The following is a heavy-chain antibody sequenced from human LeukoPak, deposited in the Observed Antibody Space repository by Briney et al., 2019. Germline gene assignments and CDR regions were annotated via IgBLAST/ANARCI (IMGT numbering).Heavy chain of an antibody. Sequence: GASVKVSCKASGYTFTSYGISWVRQAPGQGLEWMGWISAYNGNTNYAQKLQGRVTMTTDTSTSTAYMELRSLRFDDTAVYYCARPTFGGVIVPDDYWGQGTLVTVSS. J-gene: IGHJ4*02. CDR1: GYTFTSYG. V-gene: IGHV1-18*01. CDR3: ARPTFGGVIVPDDY. CDR2: ISAYNGNT. D-gene: IGHD3-16*02.